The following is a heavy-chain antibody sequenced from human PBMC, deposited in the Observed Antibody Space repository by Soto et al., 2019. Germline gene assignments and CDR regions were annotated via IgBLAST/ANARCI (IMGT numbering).Heavy chain of an antibody. CDR3: AREGGNYYFDC. Sequence: SETLSLTCTVSGGSVSSGSYYWSWIRQPPGKGLEWIGYIYYSGSTNYNPSLKSRVTISVDTSKNQFSLKLSSVTAADTAVYYCAREGGNYYFDCWGQGTLVTVSS. J-gene: IGHJ4*02. CDR1: GGSVSSGSYY. D-gene: IGHD1-7*01. V-gene: IGHV4-61*01. CDR2: IYYSGST.